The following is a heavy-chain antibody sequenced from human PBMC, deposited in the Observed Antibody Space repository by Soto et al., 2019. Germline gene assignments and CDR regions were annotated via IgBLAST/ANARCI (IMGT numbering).Heavy chain of an antibody. Sequence: QVQLVQSGAEVKKPGASVKVSCKASGYIFTSYNINWVRQAAGHGLEWRGWVNPDSGHTVYAQKFQGRVTMTRDTSLGPAHVELRSLTPEDTAVYYCARSVPFSNAALEYLYYMDVWGKGASVTVSS. CDR2: VNPDSGHT. J-gene: IGHJ6*03. CDR1: GYIFTSYN. V-gene: IGHV1-8*02. D-gene: IGHD4-4*01. CDR3: ARSVPFSNAALEYLYYMDV.